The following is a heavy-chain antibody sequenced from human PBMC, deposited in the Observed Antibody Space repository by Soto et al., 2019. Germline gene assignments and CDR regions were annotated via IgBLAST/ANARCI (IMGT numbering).Heavy chain of an antibody. Sequence: EVHLLESGGGLVQPGGSLRLSCAASGFAFSSYAMSWVRQAPGKGLDWVSAISDSGAGTYYADSVKGRFTISRDNSKNTLYLQMNSLRAEDTAVYYCAKDSSGKYGVFDYWGRGTLVTVSS. V-gene: IGHV3-23*01. J-gene: IGHJ4*02. D-gene: IGHD6-19*01. CDR2: ISDSGAGT. CDR1: GFAFSSYA. CDR3: AKDSSGKYGVFDY.